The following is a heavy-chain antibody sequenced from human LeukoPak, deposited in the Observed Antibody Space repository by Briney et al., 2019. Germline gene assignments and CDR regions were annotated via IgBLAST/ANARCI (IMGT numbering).Heavy chain of an antibody. D-gene: IGHD2-21*02. CDR1: GGTFGSYP. Sequence: SVKVSCKASGGTFGSYPISWVRQAPGQGLEWMGGILPIFGTSTYSQKSQGRVTITADEYTTTVSMELSSLNSDDTAVYYCASPSSYCGGDCYAPVDYWGQGTLVTVSS. J-gene: IGHJ4*02. V-gene: IGHV1-69*13. CDR2: ILPIFGTS. CDR3: ASPSSYCGGDCYAPVDY.